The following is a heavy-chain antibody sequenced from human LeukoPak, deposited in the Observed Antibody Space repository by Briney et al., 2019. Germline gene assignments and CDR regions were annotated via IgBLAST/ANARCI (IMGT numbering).Heavy chain of an antibody. CDR3: ARAPVTYPYYGMDV. J-gene: IGHJ6*02. Sequence: GGSLRLSCAASGFTVSSNYMSWVRQAPGKGLEWVSVIYSGGSTYYADSVKGRFTISRDNSKNTLYLQMNSLRAEDTAVYYCARAPVTYPYYGMDVWGQGTTVTVSS. V-gene: IGHV3-66*01. CDR1: GFTVSSNY. CDR2: IYSGGST. D-gene: IGHD4-17*01.